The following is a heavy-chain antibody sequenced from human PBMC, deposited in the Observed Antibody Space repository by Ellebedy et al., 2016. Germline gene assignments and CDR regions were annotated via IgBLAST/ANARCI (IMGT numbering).Heavy chain of an antibody. J-gene: IGHJ4*02. CDR2: ISSSSSYI. Sequence: GESLKISXAASGFPFSSYWMSWVRQAPGKGLEWVSSISSSSSYIYYADSVKGRFTISRDNAKNSLYLQMNSLRAEDTAVYYCARDSGIGGIVVVVAANDYWGQGTLVTVSS. D-gene: IGHD2-15*01. V-gene: IGHV3-21*01. CDR3: ARDSGIGGIVVVVAANDY. CDR1: GFPFSSYW.